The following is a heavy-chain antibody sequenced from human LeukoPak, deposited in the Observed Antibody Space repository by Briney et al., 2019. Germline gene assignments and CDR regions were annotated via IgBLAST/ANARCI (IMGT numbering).Heavy chain of an antibody. CDR2: ISYDGNNK. CDR3: AKDPGPNYFFDY. J-gene: IGHJ4*02. Sequence: PGGSLRLSCAASRFTFSSYGMHWVRQAPGKGLEWVAVISYDGNNKYYADSMKGRFTISRDNSKNTLYLQMNSLRPEDTAVYYCAKDPGPNYFFDYWGQGTLSPSPQ. V-gene: IGHV3-30*18. CDR1: RFTFSSYG. D-gene: IGHD2-8*01.